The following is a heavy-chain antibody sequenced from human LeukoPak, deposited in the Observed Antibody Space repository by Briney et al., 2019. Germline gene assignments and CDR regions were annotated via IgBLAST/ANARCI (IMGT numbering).Heavy chain of an antibody. V-gene: IGHV4-61*03. CDR1: GGSISSSSYY. CDR2: IYYSGST. CDR3: ARVAAGTGDY. J-gene: IGHJ4*02. Sequence: SETLSLTCTVSGGSISSSSYYWSWIRQPPGKGLEWIGYIYYSGSTNYNPSLKSRVTISVDTSKNHFSLKLSSVTAADTAVYYCARVAAGTGDYWGQGTLVTVSS. D-gene: IGHD6-13*01.